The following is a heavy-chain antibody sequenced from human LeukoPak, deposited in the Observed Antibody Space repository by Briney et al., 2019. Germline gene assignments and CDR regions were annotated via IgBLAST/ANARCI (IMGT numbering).Heavy chain of an antibody. J-gene: IGHJ6*02. CDR1: GFTFNTYS. D-gene: IGHD4-17*01. CDR2: IRSGSGYV. CDR3: ARDLYGDYGMDV. V-gene: IGHV3-21*01. Sequence: GGSLRLSCTASGFTFNTYSMNWVRQAPGKGLEWVSSIRSGSGYVYYADSVKGRFTISRDNAKHSLYLQMDSLRVEDTAVYYCARDLYGDYGMDVWGQGTTVTVSS.